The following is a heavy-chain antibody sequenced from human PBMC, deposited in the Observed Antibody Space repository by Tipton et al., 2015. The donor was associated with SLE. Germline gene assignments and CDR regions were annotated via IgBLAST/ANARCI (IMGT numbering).Heavy chain of an antibody. CDR1: GGSISGSSYY. J-gene: IGHJ4*02. V-gene: IGHV4-39*07. CDR3: ARDEYRYDTTGYHLLGHFDF. Sequence: TLPLTCTVSGGSISGSSYYWGWIRQPPGKGLEWIASIYYSGSTYYNPSLESRVTISVDTSKNQFSLKLSSVTAADTAVYYCARDEYRYDTTGYHLLGHFDFWGQGTLVTVSS. D-gene: IGHD3-22*01. CDR2: IYYSGST.